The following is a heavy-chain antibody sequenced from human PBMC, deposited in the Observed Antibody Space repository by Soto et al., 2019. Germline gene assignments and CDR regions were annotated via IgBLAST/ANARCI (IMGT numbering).Heavy chain of an antibody. CDR2: IIPILGIA. CDR1: GGTFSSYT. V-gene: IGHV1-69*02. Sequence: QVQLVQSGAEVKKPGSSVKVSCKASGGTFSSYTISWVRQAPGQGLEWMGRIIPILGIANYAQKFQGRVTITADKSTSTAYMELSSLRSEDTAVYYSARMSPTYCGGDCSDYWGQGTLVTVSS. J-gene: IGHJ4*02. CDR3: ARMSPTYCGGDCSDY. D-gene: IGHD2-21*02.